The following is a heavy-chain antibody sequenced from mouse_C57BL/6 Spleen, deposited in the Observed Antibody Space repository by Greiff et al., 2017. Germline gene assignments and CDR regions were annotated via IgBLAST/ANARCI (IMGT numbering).Heavy chain of an antibody. D-gene: IGHD4-1*01. CDR2: ISSGSSTI. V-gene: IGHV5-17*01. Sequence: EVHLVESGGGLVKPGGSLKLSCAASGFTFSDYGMHWVRQAPEKGLEWVAYISSGSSTIYYADTVKGRFTISRDNAKNTLFLQMTSLRSEDTAMYYCARRSTGTSYFDYWGQGTTLTVSS. CDR1: GFTFSDYG. J-gene: IGHJ2*01. CDR3: ARRSTGTSYFDY.